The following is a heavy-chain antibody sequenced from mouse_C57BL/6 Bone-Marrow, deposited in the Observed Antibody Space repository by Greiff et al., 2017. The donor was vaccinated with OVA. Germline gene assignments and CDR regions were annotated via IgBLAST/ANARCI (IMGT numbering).Heavy chain of an antibody. CDR2: ISYDGSN. CDR1: GYSITSGYY. CDR3: ARRTITTVVAKYFDV. Sequence: DVKLQESGPGLVKPSQSLSLTCSVTGYSITSGYYWNWIRQFPGNKLEWMGYISYDGSNNYNPSLKNRISITRDTSKNQFFLKLNSVTTEDTATYYCARRTITTVVAKYFDVWGTGTTVTVSS. J-gene: IGHJ1*03. D-gene: IGHD1-1*01. V-gene: IGHV3-6*01.